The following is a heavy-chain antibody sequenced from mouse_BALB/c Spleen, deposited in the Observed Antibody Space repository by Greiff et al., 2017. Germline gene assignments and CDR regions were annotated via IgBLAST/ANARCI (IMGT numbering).Heavy chain of an antibody. J-gene: IGHJ4*01. CDR1: GFTFSSYG. CDR3: ARQGITTGDYYAMDY. CDR2: ISSGGSYT. Sequence: EVQGVESGGDLVKPGGSLKLSCAASGFTFSSYGMSWVRQTPDKRLEWVATISSGGSYTYYPDSVKGRFTISRDNAKNTLYLQMSSLKSEDTAMYYCARQGITTGDYYAMDYWGQGTSVTVSS. D-gene: IGHD2-4*01. V-gene: IGHV5-6*01.